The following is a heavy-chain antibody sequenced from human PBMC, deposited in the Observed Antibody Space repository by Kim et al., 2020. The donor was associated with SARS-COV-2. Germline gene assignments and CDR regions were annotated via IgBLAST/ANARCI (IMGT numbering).Heavy chain of an antibody. V-gene: IGHV1-69*13. J-gene: IGHJ6*02. D-gene: IGHD3-3*01. CDR3: ARRGDFWSGYYYGMDV. Sequence: SVKVSCKASGGTFSSYAISWVRQAPGQGLEWMGGIIPIFGTANYAQKFQGRVTITADESTSTAYMELSSLRSEDTAVYYCARRGDFWSGYYYGMDVWGQGTTVTVSS. CDR1: GGTFSSYA. CDR2: IIPIFGTA.